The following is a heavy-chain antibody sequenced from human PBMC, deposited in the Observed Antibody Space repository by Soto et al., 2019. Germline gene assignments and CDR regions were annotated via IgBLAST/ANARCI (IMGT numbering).Heavy chain of an antibody. Sequence: EVQLVESGGGLVQPGRSLRLSCTASGFTFGDYAMSWFRQAPGKGLEWVGFIRSKAYGGTTEYAASVKGRFTISRDDSKSIAYLQMNSLKTEDTAVYYCTRDASLGIVVTYMDVWGKGTTVTVSS. CDR1: GFTFGDYA. CDR3: TRDASLGIVVTYMDV. V-gene: IGHV3-49*03. CDR2: IRSKAYGGTT. D-gene: IGHD2-2*01. J-gene: IGHJ6*03.